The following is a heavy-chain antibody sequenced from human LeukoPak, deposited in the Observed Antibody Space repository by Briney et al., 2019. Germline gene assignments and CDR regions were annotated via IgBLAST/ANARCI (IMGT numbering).Heavy chain of an antibody. CDR1: RGSISGYS. J-gene: IGHJ5*02. CDR3: VRGPYGASISKWFDP. CDR2: IYYSGDT. D-gene: IGHD4/OR15-4a*01. Sequence: SETLSLTCTVSRGSISGYSWSWIRQSPGGGLEWIGYIYYSGDTAYNPSLRSRVTMSVDTSKNQFSLQLRSMTTADTAVYYCVRGPYGASISKWFDPWGQGTQVTVSS. V-gene: IGHV4-59*01.